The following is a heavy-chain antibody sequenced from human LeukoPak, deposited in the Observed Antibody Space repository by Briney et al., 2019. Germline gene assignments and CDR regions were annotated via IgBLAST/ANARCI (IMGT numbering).Heavy chain of an antibody. J-gene: IGHJ4*02. CDR3: ARMYNWNFDY. Sequence: GGSLRLSCAASGFTVSSSYMSWVRQAPGKGLEWVSLIHNGRSTYYADSVQGRFTISRDNAKNSLYLQMNSLRAEDTAVYYCARMYNWNFDYWGQGTLVTVSS. V-gene: IGHV3-66*01. CDR1: GFTVSSSY. D-gene: IGHD1-20*01. CDR2: IHNGRST.